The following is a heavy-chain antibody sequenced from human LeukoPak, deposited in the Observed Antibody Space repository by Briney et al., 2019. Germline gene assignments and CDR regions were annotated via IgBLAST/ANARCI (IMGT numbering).Heavy chain of an antibody. CDR2: IYHSGST. CDR3: ARLASLGGYDYYFDY. CDR1: GYSISSGYY. V-gene: IGHV4-38-2*01. J-gene: IGHJ4*02. Sequence: SETLSLTCAVSGYSISSGYYWGWIRQPPGKGLEWIGSIYHSGSTYYNPSLKSRVTISVDTSMNQFSLKLSSVTAADTAVYYCARLASLGGYDYYFDYWGQGTLVTVSS. D-gene: IGHD5-12*01.